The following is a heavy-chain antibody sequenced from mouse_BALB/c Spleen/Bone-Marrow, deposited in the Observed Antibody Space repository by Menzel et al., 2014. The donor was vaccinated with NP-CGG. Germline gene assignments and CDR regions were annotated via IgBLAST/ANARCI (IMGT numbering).Heavy chain of an antibody. CDR2: IDTSYTYT. CDR1: GYTFTDYW. Sequence: VQLQQSGAELVMPGASVEISCKASGYTFTDYWIHWVKQRPGQGLEWIGAIDTSYTYTTYNQKFKGKATLTVDASSSTAYIQLSGLTSEDSAVYYCANIYYGDYGWFSYWGQGTLVTVSA. V-gene: IGHV1-69*01. D-gene: IGHD2-13*01. CDR3: ANIYYGDYGWFSY. J-gene: IGHJ3*01.